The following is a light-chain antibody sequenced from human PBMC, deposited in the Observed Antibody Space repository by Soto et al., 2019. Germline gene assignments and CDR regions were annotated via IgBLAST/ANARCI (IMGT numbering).Light chain of an antibody. V-gene: IGKV1-5*03. CDR2: NAS. CDR1: QSISSW. J-gene: IGKJ4*01. Sequence: IQMTQSPSTLPASVGDRVTITCRASQSISSWLAWYQHKPGKAPKLLIYNASILESGVPSRFSGSGSGTEFTLTISSLQPDDIATFYCQHYNGFPLTFGGGTQVEIK. CDR3: QHYNGFPLT.